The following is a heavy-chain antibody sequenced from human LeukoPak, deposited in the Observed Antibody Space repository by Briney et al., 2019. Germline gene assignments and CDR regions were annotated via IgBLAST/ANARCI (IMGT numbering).Heavy chain of an antibody. CDR2: ISGSGGST. D-gene: IGHD3-22*01. V-gene: IGHV3-23*01. Sequence: PGGSLRLSCAASGFTFSNYGMNWVRQAPGKGLDWVSAISGSGGSTYYADSVKGRFTISRDNSKNTLYLQMNSLRAEDTAIYYCAKWYYYDSSGIFDYWGQGTLVTVSS. CDR3: AKWYYYDSSGIFDY. CDR1: GFTFSNYG. J-gene: IGHJ4*02.